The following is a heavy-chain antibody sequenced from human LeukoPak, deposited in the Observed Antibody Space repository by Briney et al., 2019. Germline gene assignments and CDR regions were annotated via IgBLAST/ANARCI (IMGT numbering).Heavy chain of an antibody. CDR3: ARDGAVSGLYY. J-gene: IGHJ4*02. Sequence: SETLSLTCTVSNYSVSSGYYWGWIRQSPGKGLEWIGSIYHSGSTYYNPSLKSRVTISLDTSKNQFSLKVRYVTAADTAVYYCARDGAVSGLYYWGQGTLVTVSS. D-gene: IGHD6-19*01. CDR2: IYHSGST. CDR1: NYSVSSGYY. V-gene: IGHV4-38-2*02.